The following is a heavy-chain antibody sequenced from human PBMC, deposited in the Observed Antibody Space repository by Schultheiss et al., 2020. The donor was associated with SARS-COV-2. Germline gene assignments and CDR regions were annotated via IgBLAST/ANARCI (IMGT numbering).Heavy chain of an antibody. CDR2: IYYSGST. Sequence: GSLRLSCAVYGGSFSGYYWSWIRQPPGKGLEWIGYIYYSGSTNYNPSLKSRVTISVDTSKNQFSLKLSSVTAADTAVYYCARDWYFDLWGRGTLVTVSS. CDR1: GGSFSGYY. V-gene: IGHV4-59*01. J-gene: IGHJ2*01. CDR3: ARDWYFDL.